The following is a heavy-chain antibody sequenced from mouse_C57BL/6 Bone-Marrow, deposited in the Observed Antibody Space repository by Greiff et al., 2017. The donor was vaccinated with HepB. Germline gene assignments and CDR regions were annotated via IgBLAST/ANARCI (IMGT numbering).Heavy chain of an antibody. Sequence: VQLQQSGAELVKPGASVKISCKASGYAFSSYWMNWVKQRPGKGLEWIGQIYPGDGDTNYNGKFKGKATLTADKSSSTAYMQLSSLTSEDSAVYFCARKVTHYYGSSYYAMDYWGQGTSVTVSS. CDR2: IYPGDGDT. CDR1: GYAFSSYW. J-gene: IGHJ4*01. CDR3: ARKVTHYYGSSYYAMDY. D-gene: IGHD1-1*01. V-gene: IGHV1-80*01.